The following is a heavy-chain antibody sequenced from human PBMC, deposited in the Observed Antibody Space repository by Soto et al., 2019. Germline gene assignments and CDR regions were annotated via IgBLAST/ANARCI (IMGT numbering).Heavy chain of an antibody. CDR1: GYIFTGYY. V-gene: IGHV1-2*02. D-gene: IGHD6-25*01. J-gene: IGHJ4*02. CDR2: INPNSGDT. CDR3: ARNLGHIEPAVDY. Sequence: QVQLVQSGAEVKKPGASVKVSCKASGYIFTGYYIHWVRQAPGQGLEWMGWINPNSGDTNSAQKFQGRVAMTRDRSINTAYKKLNRLRSDDTAVYYCARNLGHIEPAVDYWGQRTLVTVSS.